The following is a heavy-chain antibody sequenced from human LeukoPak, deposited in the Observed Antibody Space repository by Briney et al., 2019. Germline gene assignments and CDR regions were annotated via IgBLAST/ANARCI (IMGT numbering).Heavy chain of an antibody. CDR3: PSQGDSARGPSDY. CDR2: IYSGGST. CDR1: GFTVSSNY. J-gene: IGHJ4*02. D-gene: IGHD5-18*01. V-gene: IGHV3-53*01. Sequence: PGGSLRLSCAASGFTVSSNYMSWVRQAPGKGLEWVSVIYSGGSTYYADSVKGRFTSSRDNSKNTLYLQRNSLRSVPTAEYYGPSQGDSARGPSDYWGQGTLVTVSS.